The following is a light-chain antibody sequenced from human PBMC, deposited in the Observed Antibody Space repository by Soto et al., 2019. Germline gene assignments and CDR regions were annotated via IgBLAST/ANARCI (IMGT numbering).Light chain of an antibody. Sequence: QSVLTQPASVSGSPGQSITISCTGTSSDVGGYNYVSWYHQHPGKAPKLMVYEVSNRPSGVFNLFSGSKSGNTASLTISGLQAEDEADYYCSSYASSSTRVFGTGTKLTVL. CDR3: SSYASSSTRV. V-gene: IGLV2-14*01. CDR1: SSDVGGYNY. J-gene: IGLJ1*01. CDR2: EVS.